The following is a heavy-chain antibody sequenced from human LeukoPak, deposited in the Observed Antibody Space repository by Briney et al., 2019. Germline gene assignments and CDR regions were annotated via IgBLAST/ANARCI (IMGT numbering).Heavy chain of an antibody. CDR1: GGSISSYY. CDR3: ARLHSGANDY. V-gene: IGHV4-59*08. Sequence: SETLSLTCTVSGGSISSYYWSWIRQPPGKGLEWIGYIYYSGSTNYNPSLKSRVTISVDTSKNQFSLKLSSVIAADTAVYYCARLHSGANDYWGQGTLVTVSS. CDR2: IYYSGST. D-gene: IGHD3-10*01. J-gene: IGHJ4*02.